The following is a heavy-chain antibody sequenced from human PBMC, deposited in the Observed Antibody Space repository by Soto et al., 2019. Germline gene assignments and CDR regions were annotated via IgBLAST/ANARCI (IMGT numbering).Heavy chain of an antibody. CDR1: GFTFSTYG. D-gene: IGHD1-7*01. J-gene: IGHJ4*02. V-gene: IGHV3-33*01. CDR2: IWYDGSNK. CDR3: ARDSNWNYAAY. Sequence: GGSLRLSCAASGFTFSTYGMHWVRQAPGKGLEWVAIIWYDGSNKYYGDSVKGRVAISRDNSKNTLYLQMNSLRAEDTAVYYCARDSNWNYAAYWGQGTLVTVSS.